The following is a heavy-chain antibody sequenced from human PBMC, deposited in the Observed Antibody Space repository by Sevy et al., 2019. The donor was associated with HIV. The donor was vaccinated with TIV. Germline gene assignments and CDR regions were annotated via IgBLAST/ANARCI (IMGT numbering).Heavy chain of an antibody. CDR3: ARHGGIAVATLDY. D-gene: IGHD6-19*01. V-gene: IGHV4-39*01. Sequence: SETLSLTCTVSGGSISSSTYYWGWIRQPPEKELEWIASIYYSGSTYYNVSLESRVTIYVDMSKNQFSLRLTSVTAADTAVYYCARHGGIAVATLDYWGQGTLVTVSS. J-gene: IGHJ4*02. CDR1: GGSISSSTYY. CDR2: IYYSGST.